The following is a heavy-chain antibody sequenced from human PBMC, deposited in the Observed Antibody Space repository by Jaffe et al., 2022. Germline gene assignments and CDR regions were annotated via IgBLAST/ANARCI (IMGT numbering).Heavy chain of an antibody. CDR1: GFTFSSYS. Sequence: EVQLVESGGGLVKPGGSLRLSCAASGFTFSSYSMNWVRQAPGKGLEWVSSISSSSSYIYYADSVKGRFTISRDNAKNSLYLQMNSLRAEDTAVYYCARDRNKYDFWSGYPRVGFDYWGQGTLVTVSS. CDR3: ARDRNKYDFWSGYPRVGFDY. CDR2: ISSSSSYI. D-gene: IGHD3-3*01. J-gene: IGHJ4*02. V-gene: IGHV3-21*01.